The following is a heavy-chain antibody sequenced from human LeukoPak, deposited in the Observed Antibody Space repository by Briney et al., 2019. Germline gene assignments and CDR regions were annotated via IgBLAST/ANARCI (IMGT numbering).Heavy chain of an antibody. Sequence: PSETLSLTCTVSGGSISSGGYYWSWIRQHPGKGLEWIGYIYYSGSTYYNPSLKSRVTISVDTSKNQFSLKLSSVTAADTAVYYCARLPMAVTPHVDYWGQGTLVTVSS. CDR1: GGSISSGGYY. J-gene: IGHJ4*02. CDR3: ARLPMAVTPHVDY. V-gene: IGHV4-31*03. CDR2: IYYSGST. D-gene: IGHD2-21*02.